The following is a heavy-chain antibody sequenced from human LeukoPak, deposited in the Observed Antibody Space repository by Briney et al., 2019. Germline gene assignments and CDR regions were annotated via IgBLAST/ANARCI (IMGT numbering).Heavy chain of an antibody. CDR1: GGSFSGYY. Sequence: SETLSLTCAVYGGSFSGYYWSWIRQPPGKGLEWIGEINHSGSTNYNPSLKSRVTISVDTSKNQFSLKLSSVTAADTAVYYCARRLDSSGWYVRQRCWFDPWGQGTLVTVSS. D-gene: IGHD6-19*01. CDR2: INHSGST. J-gene: IGHJ5*02. CDR3: ARRLDSSGWYVRQRCWFDP. V-gene: IGHV4-34*01.